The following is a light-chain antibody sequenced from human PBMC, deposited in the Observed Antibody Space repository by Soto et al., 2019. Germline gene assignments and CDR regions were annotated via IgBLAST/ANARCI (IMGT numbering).Light chain of an antibody. CDR2: LNSDGSH. V-gene: IGLV4-69*01. J-gene: IGLJ3*02. Sequence: QSVLTQSPSASASLGASVKLTCTLSSGHSNYAIAWHQQQPERGPRYLMKLNSDGSHNKGDGIPDRFSGSSSGAERYLTISSLQSEDEADYYCQTWDTGIRVFGGGTKLTVL. CDR1: SGHSNYA. CDR3: QTWDTGIRV.